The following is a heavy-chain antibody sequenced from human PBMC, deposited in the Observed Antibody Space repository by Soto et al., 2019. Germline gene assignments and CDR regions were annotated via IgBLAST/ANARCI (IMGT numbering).Heavy chain of an antibody. J-gene: IGHJ4*02. D-gene: IGHD1-26*01. Sequence: QAHLVESGGGVVQPGRSLTLSCAVSGFTFSSHYMHWVRQAPGKGLEWVALISSDGNSKYYADSVKGRFTTSRDNSKNKMYLQMNSLRVEDTAVYYCARDDEGGSDCDLGYWGQGALVTVSS. V-gene: IGHV3-30-3*01. CDR2: ISSDGNSK. CDR1: GFTFSSHY. CDR3: ARDDEGGSDCDLGY.